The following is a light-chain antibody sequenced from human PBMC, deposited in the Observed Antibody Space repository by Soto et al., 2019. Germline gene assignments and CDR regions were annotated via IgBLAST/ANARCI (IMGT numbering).Light chain of an antibody. J-gene: IGKJ1*01. CDR2: KAS. CDR3: QQVNSFRT. Sequence: IQMTQSAATLSGSLGDRVTLTCRASQTISSWLAWYQQKPGKAPKLLIYKASTLKSGVPSRFSGSASGTDFTLTISSLKPEDFATYYCQQVNSFRTFGQGTKVDI. CDR1: QTISSW. V-gene: IGKV1-5*03.